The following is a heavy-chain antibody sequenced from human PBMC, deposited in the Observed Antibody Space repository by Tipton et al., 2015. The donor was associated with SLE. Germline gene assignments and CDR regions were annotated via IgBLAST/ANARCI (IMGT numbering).Heavy chain of an antibody. CDR3: AKVGGIVVMVAATAWFDP. J-gene: IGHJ5*02. CDR2: ISGSGGST. CDR1: GFTFSSYA. V-gene: IGHV3-23*01. D-gene: IGHD2-15*01. Sequence: SLRLSCAASGFTFSSYAMSWVRQAPGKGLEWVSAISGSGGSTYYADSVKGRFTISRDNSKNTLYLQMNSLRAEDTAVYYCAKVGGIVVMVAATAWFDPWGQGTLVTVTS.